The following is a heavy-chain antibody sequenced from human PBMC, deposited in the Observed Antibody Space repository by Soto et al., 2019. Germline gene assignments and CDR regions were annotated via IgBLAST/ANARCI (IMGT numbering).Heavy chain of an antibody. CDR2: INPYNGKT. CDR1: GYIFSTHG. D-gene: IGHD2-15*01. CDR3: ARVQIVVVVGGTPADY. J-gene: IGHJ4*02. Sequence: QVQLEQSGAEVKKSGASVKVSCKASGYIFSTHGINWVRQAPGRGLEWMGWINPYNGKTNYAQKFQGRVTMTTETSRKTAYMELRSLRSDDTAVYYCARVQIVVVVGGTPADYWGQGTLVTVSS. V-gene: IGHV1-18*01.